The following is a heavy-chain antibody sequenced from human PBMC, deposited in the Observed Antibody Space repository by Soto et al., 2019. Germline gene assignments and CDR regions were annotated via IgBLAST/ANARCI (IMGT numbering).Heavy chain of an antibody. CDR2: IYWDDDK. CDR1: GFSLSTSGVG. D-gene: IGHD3-10*02. V-gene: IGHV2-5*02. Sequence: QITLKESGPTLVKPTQTLTLTCTFSGFSLSTSGVGVGWIRQPPGKALEWLALIYWDDDKRYSPSLKSRLTITKDTSKNQGVLTMTNMDPVDPAPYYCAPCSIEGWFDPWGQGTPVTVSS. CDR3: APCSIEGWFDP. J-gene: IGHJ5*02.